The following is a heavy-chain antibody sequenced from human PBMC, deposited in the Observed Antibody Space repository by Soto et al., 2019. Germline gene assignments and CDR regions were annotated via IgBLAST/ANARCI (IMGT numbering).Heavy chain of an antibody. CDR2: IYYSGST. J-gene: IGHJ4*02. V-gene: IGHV4-39*01. CDR3: ARHGCSGGSCRSHFDY. CDR1: GGSISSSSYY. D-gene: IGHD2-15*01. Sequence: QLQLQESGPGLVKPSETLSLTCTVSGGSISSSSYYWGWIRQPPGKGLEWIGSIYYSGSTYYNPSLKGRVTISVDTSKNQFSLKLSSVTAADTAVYYCARHGCSGGSCRSHFDYWGQGTLVTVSS.